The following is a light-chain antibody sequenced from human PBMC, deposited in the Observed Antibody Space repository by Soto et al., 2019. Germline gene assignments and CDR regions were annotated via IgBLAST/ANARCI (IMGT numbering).Light chain of an antibody. CDR1: QSVSSW. J-gene: IGKJ1*01. CDR2: DVS. Sequence: LSASVGDRVTLTCRASQSVSSWLAWYQQKPGKAPKLLIYDVSSLKSGVPSRFSGSGSGTEFALTISSLQPDDFATYYCLQYKAYSTFGQGTKV. V-gene: IGKV1-5*01. CDR3: LQYKAYST.